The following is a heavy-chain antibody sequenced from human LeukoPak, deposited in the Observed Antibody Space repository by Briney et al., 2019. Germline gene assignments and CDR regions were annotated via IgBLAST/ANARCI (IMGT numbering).Heavy chain of an antibody. Sequence: ASVKVSCKASGYTFTRYDINWVRQATGQGGERMGWMKPNRGNTGYAQKFQGRVTINRNTSISTAYIELSSLRSEDTAVYCCARVHASLVPAADYWGQGTLVTVSS. CDR3: ARVHASLVPAADY. CDR2: MKPNRGNT. CDR1: GYTFTRYD. V-gene: IGHV1-8*01. D-gene: IGHD2-2*01. J-gene: IGHJ4*02.